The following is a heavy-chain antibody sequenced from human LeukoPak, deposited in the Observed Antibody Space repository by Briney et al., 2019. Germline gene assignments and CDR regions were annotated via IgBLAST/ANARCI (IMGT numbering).Heavy chain of an antibody. V-gene: IGHV4-38-2*02. Sequence: PSETLSLTCTVSGHSISRDYYWSWIRQPPGKGLEWIGSIYHSGSTYYKPSLKSRVTISLDTSKNQFSLKLNSVTAADTAVYYCARDVGALPCDYWGQGTLVTVSS. CDR1: GHSISRDYY. CDR2: IYHSGST. J-gene: IGHJ4*02. D-gene: IGHD1-26*01. CDR3: ARDVGALPCDY.